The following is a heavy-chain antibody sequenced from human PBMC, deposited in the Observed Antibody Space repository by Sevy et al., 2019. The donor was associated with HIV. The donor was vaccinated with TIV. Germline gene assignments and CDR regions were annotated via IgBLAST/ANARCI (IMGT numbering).Heavy chain of an antibody. CDR3: ARGCGGDCSYYYYYGMDV. CDR1: GGTFSSYA. CDR2: IIPIFGTA. V-gene: IGHV1-69*13. J-gene: IGHJ6*02. D-gene: IGHD2-21*01. Sequence: ASVKVSCKASGGTFSSYAISWVRQAPGQGLEWMGGIIPIFGTANYAQKFQGRVTITADESTSTAYMELSSLRSEDTAVYYCARGCGGDCSYYYYYGMDVWGQGTTVTVSS.